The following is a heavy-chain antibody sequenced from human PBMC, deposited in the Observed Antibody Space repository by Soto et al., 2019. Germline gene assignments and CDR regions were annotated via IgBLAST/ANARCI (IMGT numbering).Heavy chain of an antibody. CDR3: ARVAVVTRGIDY. CDR2: VNEHGTDS. V-gene: IGHV3-74*01. CDR1: GFTFSDSW. J-gene: IGHJ4*02. Sequence: GGSLRLSCVASGFTFSDSWMHWVRQAPGKGLVWVSRVNEHGTDSNYADSVKGRFTISRDNAKNTVYLQMNGLRAEDTAVYYCARVAVVTRGIDYWGQGTLVTVSS. D-gene: IGHD6-19*01.